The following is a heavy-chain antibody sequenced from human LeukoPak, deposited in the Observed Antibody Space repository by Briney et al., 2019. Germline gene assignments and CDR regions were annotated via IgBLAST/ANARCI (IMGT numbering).Heavy chain of an antibody. J-gene: IGHJ4*02. CDR2: IYTSGST. CDR3: ARSYRSRDY. CDR1: GGSISSGSYY. D-gene: IGHD3-16*02. Sequence: SETLSLPCTVSGGSISSGSYYWSRIRQRAGKGLEWIGRIYTSGSTNYIPSLKSRVSISVDTSKNQFSLKLSSVTAADTAVYYCARSYRSRDYWGQGTLVTVSS. V-gene: IGHV4-61*02.